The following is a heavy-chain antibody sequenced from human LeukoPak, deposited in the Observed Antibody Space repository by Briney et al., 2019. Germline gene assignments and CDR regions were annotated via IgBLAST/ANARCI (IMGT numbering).Heavy chain of an antibody. J-gene: IGHJ3*02. Sequence: SETLSLTCTVSGGSISSYYWGWIRQPPGKGLEWIGSIYYSGSTYYNPSLKSRVTISVDTSKNQFSLKLSSVTAADTAVYYCASDSSGYYYASTPYAFDIWGQGTMVTVSS. CDR2: IYYSGST. D-gene: IGHD3-22*01. CDR3: ASDSSGYYYASTPYAFDI. V-gene: IGHV4-39*07. CDR1: GGSISSYY.